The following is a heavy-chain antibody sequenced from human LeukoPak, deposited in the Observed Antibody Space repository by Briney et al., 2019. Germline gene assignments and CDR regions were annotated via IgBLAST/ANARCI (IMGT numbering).Heavy chain of an antibody. V-gene: IGHV3-23*01. D-gene: IGHD6-13*01. CDR1: GFTFCSYA. CDR3: ASPYSSSWYHY. J-gene: IGHJ4*02. CDR2: ISGSGGST. Sequence: GGSLRLSCAASGFTFCSYAMSRVRQAPGKGLEWVSAISGSGGSTYYADSVKGRLTISRDNSKNTLYLQMNSLRADDTAVYYCASPYSSSWYHYWGQGTLVTVSS.